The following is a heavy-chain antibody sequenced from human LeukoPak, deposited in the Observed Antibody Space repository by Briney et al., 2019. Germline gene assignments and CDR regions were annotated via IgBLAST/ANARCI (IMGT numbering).Heavy chain of an antibody. CDR3: AKDPIYYDSSGYLN. J-gene: IGHJ4*02. D-gene: IGHD3-22*01. CDR1: GFTFDDYA. Sequence: GGSLRLSCAASGFTFDDYAMHWVRQAPGKGLEWVSGISWNSGSIGYADSVKGRFTISRDNAKNSLYLQMNSLRAEDMALYYCAKDPIYYDSSGYLNWGQGTLVTVSS. V-gene: IGHV3-9*03. CDR2: ISWNSGSI.